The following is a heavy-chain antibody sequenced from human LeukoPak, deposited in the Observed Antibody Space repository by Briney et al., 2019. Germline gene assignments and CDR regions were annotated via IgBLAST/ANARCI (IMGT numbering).Heavy chain of an antibody. Sequence: ASVKVSCKASGYTFTSYYMHWLRQAPGQGLEWMGIINPSGGSTSYAQKFQGRVTMTRDTSTSTVYMELSSLRSEDTAVYYCARDWSCSTSCYLLNAFDIWGQGTMVTVSS. J-gene: IGHJ3*02. CDR1: GYTFTSYY. D-gene: IGHD2-2*01. CDR3: ARDWSCSTSCYLLNAFDI. V-gene: IGHV1-46*03. CDR2: INPSGGST.